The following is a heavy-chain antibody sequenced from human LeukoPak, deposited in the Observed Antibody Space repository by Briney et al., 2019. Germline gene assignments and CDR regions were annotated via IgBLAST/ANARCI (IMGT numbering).Heavy chain of an antibody. CDR2: IWYDGSNK. V-gene: IGHV3-33*01. CDR3: ARDGSYYDSSGYSRD. Sequence: GRSLRLSCAASGFTFSSYGMHWVRQAPGKGLEWVAVIWYDGSNKYYADSVKGRFTISRDNSKNPLYLQMNSLRAEDTAVYYCARDGSYYDSSGYSRDWGQGTLVTVSS. D-gene: IGHD3-22*01. CDR1: GFTFSSYG. J-gene: IGHJ4*02.